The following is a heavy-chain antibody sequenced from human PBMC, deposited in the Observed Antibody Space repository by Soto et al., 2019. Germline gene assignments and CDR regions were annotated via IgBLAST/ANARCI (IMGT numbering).Heavy chain of an antibody. CDR2: IGVSGDTT. CDR3: AKVRRFGELRSLY. CDR1: GFTFSSYA. D-gene: IGHD3-10*01. V-gene: IGHV3-23*01. J-gene: IGHJ4*02. Sequence: EVQLLESGGGLVQPGGSLRLSCAASGFTFSSYAMSWVRQAPGKGLEWVSAIGVSGDTTYYADSVKGRFTISRDNSKNTLYLQMGSLRAEETAVYDCAKVRRFGELRSLYWGQGTLVTVSS.